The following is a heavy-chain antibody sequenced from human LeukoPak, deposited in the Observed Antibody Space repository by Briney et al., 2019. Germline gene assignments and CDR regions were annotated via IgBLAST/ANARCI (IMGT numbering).Heavy chain of an antibody. CDR1: GFTFSSYW. Sequence: GGSLRLSCAASGFTFSSYWMSWVRQAPGKGLEWVANINQDGSEKYYVDSVKRRFTISRDNAKNSLYLQMNSLRAEDTAVYYCAREEVATILYLYYYYGMDVCGQGTTVTVSS. V-gene: IGHV3-7*01. D-gene: IGHD5-12*01. CDR2: INQDGSEK. J-gene: IGHJ6*02. CDR3: AREEVATILYLYYYYGMDV.